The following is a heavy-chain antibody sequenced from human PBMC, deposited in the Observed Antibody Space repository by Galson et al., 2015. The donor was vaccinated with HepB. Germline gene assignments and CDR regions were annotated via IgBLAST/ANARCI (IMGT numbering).Heavy chain of an antibody. V-gene: IGHV1-46*01. Sequence: SVKVSCKASGYTFTSYYMHWVRQAPGQGLEWMGIINPSGGSTSYAQKFQGRVTMTRDTSTSTVYMELSSLRSEDTAVYYCAIVVVWGDAFDIWGQGTMVTVSS. J-gene: IGHJ3*02. D-gene: IGHD3-10*01. CDR2: INPSGGST. CDR3: AIVVVWGDAFDI. CDR1: GYTFTSYY.